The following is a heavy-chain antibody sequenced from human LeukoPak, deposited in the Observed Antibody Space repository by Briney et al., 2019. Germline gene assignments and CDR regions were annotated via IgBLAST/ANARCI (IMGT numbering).Heavy chain of an antibody. CDR1: GGTFSSYA. CDR2: IIPIFGTA. V-gene: IGHV1-69*13. CDR3: ARDRPVYYDSSGPFDY. J-gene: IGHJ4*02. Sequence: SVKVSCKASGGTFSSYAISWVRQAPGQGLEWMGGIIPIFGTANYAQKFQGRVTITADESTSTAYMELSSLRSEDTAVYYCARDRPVYYDSSGPFDYWGQGTLVTVSS. D-gene: IGHD3-22*01.